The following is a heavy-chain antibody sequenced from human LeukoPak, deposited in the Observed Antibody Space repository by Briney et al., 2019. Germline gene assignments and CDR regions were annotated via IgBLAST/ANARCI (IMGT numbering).Heavy chain of an antibody. CDR3: ARTEHGLPGTSHYDY. CDR2: ISYDGSNK. CDR1: GFTFSSYA. Sequence: GGSLRLSCAASGFTFSSYAMHWVRQAPGKGLEWVAVISYDGSNKYYADSVKGRFTISRDNAKNSLYLQMNSLRAEDTAVYYCARTEHGLPGTSHYDYWGQGTLVTVSS. J-gene: IGHJ4*02. D-gene: IGHD2-2*01. V-gene: IGHV3-30-3*01.